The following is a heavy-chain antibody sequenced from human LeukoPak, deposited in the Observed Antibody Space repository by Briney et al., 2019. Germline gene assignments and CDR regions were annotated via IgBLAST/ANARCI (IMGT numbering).Heavy chain of an antibody. V-gene: IGHV1-18*01. J-gene: IGHJ6*03. Sequence: ASVKVSCKASGNTFTSYAITWVRQAPGQGLEWMGWISAYNGNTNYPQKLQGRVTMTTDTSTSTAYMELRSLRSDDTAVYYCARGPGGRRGYHPLEDYYYYYYMDVWGKGTTVTVSS. CDR1: GNTFTSYA. D-gene: IGHD3-22*01. CDR3: ARGPGGRRGYHPLEDYYYYYYMDV. CDR2: ISAYNGNT.